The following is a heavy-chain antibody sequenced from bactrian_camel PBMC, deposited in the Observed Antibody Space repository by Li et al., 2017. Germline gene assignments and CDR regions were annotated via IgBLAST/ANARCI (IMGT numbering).Heavy chain of an antibody. V-gene: IGHV3S54*01. J-gene: IGHJ6*01. Sequence: HVQLVESGGGSVQTGGSLRLSCVSSERLSSRGCMGWFRQAPGREREGVAVMYTPNDNTFYADSVKGRFTISQDRAKNTVHLQKNSLKPEDTAMYYCATALNYWADFGYWGQGTQVSVS. CDR2: MYTPNDNT. D-gene: IGHD3*01. CDR1: ERLSSRGC. CDR3: ATALNYWADFGY.